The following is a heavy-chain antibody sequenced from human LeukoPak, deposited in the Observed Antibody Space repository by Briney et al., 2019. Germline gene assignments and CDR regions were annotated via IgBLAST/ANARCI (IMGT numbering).Heavy chain of an antibody. V-gene: IGHV3-7*01. CDR2: IKQDGSEK. CDR3: ARASLSRVVRGVSHSYYFDY. J-gene: IGHJ4*02. Sequence: PGGSLRLSCAASGFTFSSYWMSWVRQAPGKGLEWVANIKQDGSEKYYVDSVKGRFTISRDNAKNSLYLQMNSLRAEDTAVYYCARASLSRVVRGVSHSYYFDYWGQGTLVTVSS. D-gene: IGHD3-10*01. CDR1: GFTFSSYW.